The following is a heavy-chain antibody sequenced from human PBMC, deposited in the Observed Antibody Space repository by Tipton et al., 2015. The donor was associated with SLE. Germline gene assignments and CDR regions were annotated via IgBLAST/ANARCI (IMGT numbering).Heavy chain of an antibody. V-gene: IGHV4-59*01. Sequence: TLSLTCTVSGGSISSYYWSWIRQPPGKGLQWIGYIYYSGSTNYNPSLKSRVTISVDTSKKQFSLKLSSVTAADTAVYYCAKQAYCSDTSCSPFNYWGQGALVTVSS. CDR2: IYYSGST. CDR1: GGSISSYY. CDR3: AKQAYCSDTSCSPFNY. D-gene: IGHD2-2*01. J-gene: IGHJ4*02.